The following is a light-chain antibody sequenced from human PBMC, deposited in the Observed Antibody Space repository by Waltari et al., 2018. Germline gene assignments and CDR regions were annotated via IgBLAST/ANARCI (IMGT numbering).Light chain of an antibody. CDR3: QQTYTTPRT. CDR2: AAS. V-gene: IGKV1-39*01. Sequence: DIQMTQSPSPLSASVGDRVAITCRPSQNISNYLNWYQQKPGKAPKLLIYAASNLQSGVPSRFSGGGSGTDFTLTISSLQPEDFATYYCQQTYTTPRTFGQGTKLEIK. CDR1: QNISNY. J-gene: IGKJ2*01.